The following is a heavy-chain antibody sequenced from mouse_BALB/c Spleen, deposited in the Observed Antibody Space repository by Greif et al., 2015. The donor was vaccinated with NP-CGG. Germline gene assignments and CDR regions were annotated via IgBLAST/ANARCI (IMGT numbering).Heavy chain of an antibody. J-gene: IGHJ2*01. CDR1: GFTFSSYT. CDR3: ARHYYGYYLDY. CDR2: ISNGGGST. D-gene: IGHD1-2*01. Sequence: EVKLVESGGGLVQPGGSLKLSCAASGFTFSSYTMSWVRQTPEKRLEWVAYISNGGGSTYYPDTVKGRFTISRDNAKNTLYLQMSSLKSEDTAMYYCARHYYGYYLDYWGQGTPLAVSS. V-gene: IGHV5-12-2*01.